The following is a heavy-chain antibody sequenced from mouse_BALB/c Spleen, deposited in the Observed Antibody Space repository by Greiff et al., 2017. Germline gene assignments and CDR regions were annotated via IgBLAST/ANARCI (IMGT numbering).Heavy chain of an antibody. CDR3: TRDRGFAY. CDR2: ISSGGSYT. Sequence: EVQVVESGGGLVKPGGSLKLSCAASGFTFSSYTMSWVRQTPEKRLEWVATISSGGSYTYYPDSVKGRFTISRDNAKHTLYLQMSSLKSEDTAMYYCTRDRGFAYWGQGTLVTVSA. J-gene: IGHJ3*01. V-gene: IGHV5-6-4*01. CDR1: GFTFSSYT.